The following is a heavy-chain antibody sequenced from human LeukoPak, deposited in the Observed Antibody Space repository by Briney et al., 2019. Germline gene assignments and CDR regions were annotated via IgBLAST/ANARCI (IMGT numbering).Heavy chain of an antibody. Sequence: SETLSLTCTVSGGSISSYYWSWIRQPPGKGLEWIGYIYTSGSTNYNPSLKSRVTISVDTSKNQFSLKLTSVTAADTAVYYCATSHSGTYTLFDYWGLGTLVSVSS. J-gene: IGHJ4*02. CDR3: ATSHSGTYTLFDY. CDR1: GGSISSYY. D-gene: IGHD1-26*01. V-gene: IGHV4-4*09. CDR2: IYTSGST.